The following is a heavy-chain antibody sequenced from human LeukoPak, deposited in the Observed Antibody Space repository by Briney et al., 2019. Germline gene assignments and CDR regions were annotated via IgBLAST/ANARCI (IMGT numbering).Heavy chain of an antibody. V-gene: IGHV4-38-2*02. CDR2: VYHTGTT. CDR1: GYSISSGHY. Sequence: SETLSLTCSVSGYSISSGHYWGWIRQPPGQGLEWIGHVYHTGTTDYNPPLKSRITISVDTTKNQFSLGLNSVTAADTALYYCARGTVTSSDWFDPWGQGTLVTVSS. CDR3: ARGTVTSSDWFDP. D-gene: IGHD4-11*01. J-gene: IGHJ5*02.